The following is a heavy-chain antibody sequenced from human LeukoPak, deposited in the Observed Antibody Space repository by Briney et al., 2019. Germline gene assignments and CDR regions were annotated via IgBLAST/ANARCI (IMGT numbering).Heavy chain of an antibody. CDR3: AREKNILTGYYVDY. CDR1: GGSISNYY. CDR2: LYTSGAT. J-gene: IGHJ4*02. Sequence: PSETLSLICTVSGGSISNYYWNWIRQPAGKGLEWIGRLYTSGATDYNPSLKSRVTMSVDTSKNQFSLKLSSVTAADTAVYYCAREKNILTGYYVDYWGQGTLVTVSS. V-gene: IGHV4-4*07. D-gene: IGHD3-9*01.